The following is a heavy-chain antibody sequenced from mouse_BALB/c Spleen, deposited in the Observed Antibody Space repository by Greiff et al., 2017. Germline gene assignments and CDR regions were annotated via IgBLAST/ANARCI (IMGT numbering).Heavy chain of an antibody. Sequence: VQLQQSAAELARPGASVKMSCKASGYTFTSYTMHWVKQRPGQGLEWIGEIDPSDSYTNYNQKFKGKATLTVDKSSSTAYMQLSSLTSEDSAVYYCARGGTVQDYFDYWGQGTTLTVSS. V-gene: IGHV1-59*01. J-gene: IGHJ2*01. CDR2: IDPSDSYT. CDR1: GYTFTSYT. D-gene: IGHD1-1*01. CDR3: ARGGTVQDYFDY.